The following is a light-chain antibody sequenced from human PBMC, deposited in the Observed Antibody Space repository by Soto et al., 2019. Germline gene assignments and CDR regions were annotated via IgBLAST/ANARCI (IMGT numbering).Light chain of an antibody. Sequence: QPVLTQSPSASASLGASVKLTCTLSSDYSTYAVAWHQQQPEKGPRYLMRLNSDGIHSKGDGIPDRCSGSSSGAERYLTISRLQSEDEADYYCQTWGTGIRVVFGGGTKLTVL. CDR1: SDYSTYA. CDR3: QTWGTGIRVV. J-gene: IGLJ2*01. V-gene: IGLV4-69*01. CDR2: LNSDGIH.